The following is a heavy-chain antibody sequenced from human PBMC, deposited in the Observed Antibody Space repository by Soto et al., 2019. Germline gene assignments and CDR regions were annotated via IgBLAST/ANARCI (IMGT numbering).Heavy chain of an antibody. D-gene: IGHD3-10*01. Sequence: EVQLVETGGGLIQPGGSLRLSCAASGFTVSSNYMSWVRQAPGKGLEWVSVIYSGGSTYYADSVKGRFTISRDNSKNTLYLQMNSRRAKATAVYYCARTVLLWFGETEGMEEWVQGTMVTASS. CDR2: IYSGGST. V-gene: IGHV3-53*02. CDR3: ARTVLLWFGETEGMEE. CDR1: GFTVSSNY. J-gene: IGHJ6*02.